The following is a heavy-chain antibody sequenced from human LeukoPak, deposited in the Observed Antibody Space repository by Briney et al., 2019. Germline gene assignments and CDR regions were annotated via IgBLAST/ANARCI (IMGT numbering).Heavy chain of an antibody. CDR2: ISSSSSYI. D-gene: IGHD4-23*01. CDR1: GFTFSSYS. Sequence: GGSLRLSCAASGFTFSSYSMNWVRQAPGKGLEWVSSISSSSSYIYYADSVKGRFTISRDNAKNSLYLQMNSLRAEDTAVYYCAREYTVVRGFDYWGQGTLVTVSS. CDR3: AREYTVVRGFDY. V-gene: IGHV3-21*01. J-gene: IGHJ4*02.